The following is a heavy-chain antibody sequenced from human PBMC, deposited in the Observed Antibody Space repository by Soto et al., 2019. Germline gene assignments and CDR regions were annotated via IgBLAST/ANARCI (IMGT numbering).Heavy chain of an antibody. Sequence: NPSETLSLTCTVSGGSISSGGYYWSWIRQHPGKGLEWIGYIYYSGSTYYNPSLKSRVTISVDTSKNQFSLKLSSVTAADTAVYYCARSAAAGYGMDVWGQGTTVTVSS. CDR2: IYYSGST. CDR1: GGSISSGGYY. CDR3: ARSAAAGYGMDV. V-gene: IGHV4-31*03. J-gene: IGHJ6*02. D-gene: IGHD6-13*01.